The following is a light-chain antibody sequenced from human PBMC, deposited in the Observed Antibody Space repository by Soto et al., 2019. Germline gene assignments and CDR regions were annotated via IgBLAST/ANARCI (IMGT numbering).Light chain of an antibody. CDR3: AAWDASLSGPV. CDR2: SNN. Sequence: QSVLTQPPSVSGTPGQRVTISCSGSSSNIGRNHVYWYQHLPGAAPKVLIYSNNQRPSGVPDRFSGSKSGTSASLAISGLRSEDEADYHCAAWDASLSGPVFGGGTKVTVL. J-gene: IGLJ3*02. V-gene: IGLV1-47*02. CDR1: SSNIGRNH.